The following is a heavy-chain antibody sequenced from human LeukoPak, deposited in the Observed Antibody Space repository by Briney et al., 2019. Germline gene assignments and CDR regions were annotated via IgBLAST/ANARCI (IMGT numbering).Heavy chain of an antibody. CDR3: ARGTDGYNFGY. Sequence: SETLSLTCTVSGGSISSGGYYWSWIRQHPGKGLEWIGYIYYSGSKYHNPSLKSRVAISVDTSKNQFSLKLSSVTAADTAVYYCARGTDGYNFGYWGQGTLVTVSS. D-gene: IGHD5-24*01. V-gene: IGHV4-31*03. CDR2: IYYSGSK. J-gene: IGHJ4*02. CDR1: GGSISSGGYY.